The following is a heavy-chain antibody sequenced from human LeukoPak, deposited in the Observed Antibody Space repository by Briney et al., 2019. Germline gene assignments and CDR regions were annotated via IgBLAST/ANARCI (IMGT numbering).Heavy chain of an antibody. Sequence: ASVKVSCKAPGYTFTSYDINWVRQATGQGLEWMGWMNPNSGNTGYAQKFQGRVTMTRNTSISTAYMELSSLRSEDTAVYYCARANRVQLLLLYYYGMDVWGQGTTVTVSS. CDR3: ARANRVQLLLLYYYGMDV. V-gene: IGHV1-8*01. D-gene: IGHD2-2*01. CDR2: MNPNSGNT. J-gene: IGHJ6*02. CDR1: GYTFTSYD.